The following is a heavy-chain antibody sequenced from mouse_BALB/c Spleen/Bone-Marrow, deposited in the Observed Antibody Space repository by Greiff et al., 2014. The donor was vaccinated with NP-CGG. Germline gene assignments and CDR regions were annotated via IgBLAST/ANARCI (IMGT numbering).Heavy chain of an antibody. CDR3: ARYYYGSSLFDY. J-gene: IGHJ2*01. Sequence: VHVKQSGAELVKPGASVKLSCTASGFNIKDTYMHWVKQRPEQGLEWIGRIDPANGNTKYDPKFQGKATITADTSSNTAYLQLSSLTSEDTAVYYCARYYYGSSLFDYWGQGTTPTVSS. CDR1: GFNIKDTY. V-gene: IGHV14-3*02. D-gene: IGHD1-1*01. CDR2: IDPANGNT.